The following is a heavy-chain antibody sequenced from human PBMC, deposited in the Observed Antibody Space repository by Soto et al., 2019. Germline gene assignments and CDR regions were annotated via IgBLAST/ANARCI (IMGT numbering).Heavy chain of an antibody. V-gene: IGHV3-9*01. CDR3: AKDMGASLAVAVNFDY. Sequence: LRLSCAASGFTFDDYAMHWVRQAPGKGLEWVSGISWNSGSIGYADSVKGRFTISRDNAKNSLYLQMNSLRAEDTALYYCAKDMGASLAVAVNFDYWGQGTLVTVSS. J-gene: IGHJ4*02. CDR1: GFTFDDYA. CDR2: ISWNSGSI. D-gene: IGHD6-19*01.